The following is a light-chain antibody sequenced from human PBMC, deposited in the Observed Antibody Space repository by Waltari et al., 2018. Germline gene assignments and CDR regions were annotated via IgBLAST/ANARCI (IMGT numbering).Light chain of an antibody. V-gene: IGKV3-11*01. Sequence: EIVLTQSPATLSLSPGERATLSCRASQSVSSYLAWYQQKPGQAPMLLIYEASNRATGIPARFSGSGSGTDFTLTISSLEPEDFAVYYCQQRSNWLFTFGPGTKVDIK. CDR2: EAS. CDR3: QQRSNWLFT. CDR1: QSVSSY. J-gene: IGKJ3*01.